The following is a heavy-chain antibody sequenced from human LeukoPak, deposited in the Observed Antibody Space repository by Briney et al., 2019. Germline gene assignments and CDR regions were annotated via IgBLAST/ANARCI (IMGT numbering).Heavy chain of an antibody. D-gene: IGHD2-15*01. CDR3: ARGFTLVVAATPRFDY. Sequence: TSETLSLTCAVYGGSFSGYYWSWIRQPPGKGLEWIGEINHSGSTNYNPSLKSRVTISVDTSKIQFSLKLGSVTAADTAVYYCARGFTLVVAATPRFDYWGQGTLVTVSS. CDR2: INHSGST. CDR1: GGSFSGYY. J-gene: IGHJ4*02. V-gene: IGHV4-34*01.